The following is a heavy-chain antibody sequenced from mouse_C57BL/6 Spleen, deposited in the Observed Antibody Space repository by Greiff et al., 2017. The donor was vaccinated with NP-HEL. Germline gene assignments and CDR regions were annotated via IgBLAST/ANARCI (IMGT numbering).Heavy chain of an antibody. Sequence: QVQLKQSGPELVKPGASVKISCKASGYAFSSSWMNWVKQRPGKGLEWIGRIYPGDGDTNYNGKFKGKATLTADKSSSTAYMQLSSLTSEDSAVYFCARGKYGSSYDYFDYWGQGTTLTVSS. CDR2: IYPGDGDT. V-gene: IGHV1-82*01. J-gene: IGHJ2*01. CDR1: GYAFSSSW. CDR3: ARGKYGSSYDYFDY. D-gene: IGHD1-1*01.